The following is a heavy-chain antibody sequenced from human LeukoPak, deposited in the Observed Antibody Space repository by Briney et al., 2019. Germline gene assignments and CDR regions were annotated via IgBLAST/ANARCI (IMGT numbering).Heavy chain of an antibody. CDR3: ESSTMVRGVIVYYFYGMEV. D-gene: IGHD3-10*01. CDR1: GGSISSYY. J-gene: IGHJ6*02. V-gene: IGHV4-59*08. Sequence: SETMSLTSTVSGGSISSYYWSWLRQPPGKGLEWIGYIYYSGSTNYNPSLKSRVTISGDTSKNQISLKLSSVTHAVTGVYYCESSTMVRGVIVYYFYGMEVWGQGTTVAVSS. CDR2: IYYSGST.